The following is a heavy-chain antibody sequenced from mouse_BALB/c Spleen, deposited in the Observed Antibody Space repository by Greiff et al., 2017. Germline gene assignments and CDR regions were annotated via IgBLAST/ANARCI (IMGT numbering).Heavy chain of an antibody. Sequence: VQLQQPGAELVRPGASVKLSCKASGYTFTSYWINWVKQRPGQGLEWIGNIYPSDSYTNYNQKFKDKATLTVDKSSSTAYMQLSSPTSEDSAVYYCTRGYYGSFDYWGQGTTLTVSS. CDR1: GYTFTSYW. CDR3: TRGYYGSFDY. CDR2: IYPSDSYT. V-gene: IGHV1-69*02. J-gene: IGHJ2*01. D-gene: IGHD1-1*01.